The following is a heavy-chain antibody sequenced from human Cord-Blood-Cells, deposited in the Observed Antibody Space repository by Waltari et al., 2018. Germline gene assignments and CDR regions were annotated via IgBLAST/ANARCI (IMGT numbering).Heavy chain of an antibody. V-gene: IGHV5-51*01. D-gene: IGHD6-13*01. CDR1: GNSFTRYW. J-gene: IGHJ4*02. CDR3: ARGRIKGYSSSWYYFDY. CDR2: IYPGDSDT. Sequence: EVQLVQSGAEVKKPGESLKISCKGSGNSFTRYWIGWVRQIPGKGLEWMGIIYPGDSDTRYSPSFQGQVTISADKSISTAYLQWSSLKASDTAMYYCARGRIKGYSSSWYYFDYWGQGTLVTVSS.